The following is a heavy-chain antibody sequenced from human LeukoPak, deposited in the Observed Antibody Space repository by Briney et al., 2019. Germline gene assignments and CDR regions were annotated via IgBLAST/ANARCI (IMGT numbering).Heavy chain of an antibody. CDR2: IYYSGST. Sequence: SETLSLTCTVSGGSISSYYWSWIRQPPGKGLEWIGYIYYSGSTNCNPSLKSRVTISVDTPKNQFSLKLSSVTAADTAVYYCARGASSSSWYDVAWFDPWGQGTLVTVSS. D-gene: IGHD6-13*01. CDR3: ARGASSSSWYDVAWFDP. J-gene: IGHJ5*02. CDR1: GGSISSYY. V-gene: IGHV4-59*08.